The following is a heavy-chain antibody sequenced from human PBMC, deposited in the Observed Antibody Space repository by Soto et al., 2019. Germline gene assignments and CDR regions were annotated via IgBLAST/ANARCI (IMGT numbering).Heavy chain of an antibody. D-gene: IGHD6-13*01. J-gene: IGHJ4*02. CDR3: ARDRVEAALGTFDQ. CDR1: GYTFSTYP. CDR2: ISTYNGKT. V-gene: IGHV1-18*01. Sequence: QVQLVQSGAEVKKPGASVKVSCKTSGYTFSTYPISWVRQAPGQGLEWVGWISTYNGKTNYGQKFQGRVTIITDTSASTAYMNLRNLRSDDTAVYYCARDRVEAALGTFDQWGQGTLVTVSS.